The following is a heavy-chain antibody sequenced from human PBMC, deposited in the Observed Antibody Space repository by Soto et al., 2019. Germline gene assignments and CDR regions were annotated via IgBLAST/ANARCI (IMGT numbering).Heavy chain of an antibody. J-gene: IGHJ3*01. CDR2: ISWNSGNI. CDR3: TKGASTSCFSAFDL. CDR1: AFTFDDYA. D-gene: IGHD2-2*01. Sequence: EVQLVESGGGVVQPGRSLRLSCSVSAFTFDDYAVNWVRQAPGKGLEWVSSISWNSGNIVYADSVRGRFTISRDNAKTSLHLQMNSLRAEDTALYYCTKGASTSCFSAFDLWGQGTMVTVSS. V-gene: IGHV3-9*01.